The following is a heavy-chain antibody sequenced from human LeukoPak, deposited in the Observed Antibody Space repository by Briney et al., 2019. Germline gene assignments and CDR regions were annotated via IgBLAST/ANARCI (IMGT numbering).Heavy chain of an antibody. D-gene: IGHD6-19*01. V-gene: IGHV4-30-4*01. CDR2: IYYSGST. J-gene: IGHJ4*02. CDR1: GGSISSGDYY. CDR3: ARGPTPRAVAGTFDY. Sequence: SETLSLTCTVSGGSISSGDYYWSWIRQPPGKGLEWIGYIYYSGSTYYNPSLKSRVTISVDTSKNQFSLKLSSVTAADTAVYYCARGPTPRAVAGTFDYWGQGTLVTVSS.